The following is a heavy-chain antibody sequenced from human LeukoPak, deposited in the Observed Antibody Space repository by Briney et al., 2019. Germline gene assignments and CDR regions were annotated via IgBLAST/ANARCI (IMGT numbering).Heavy chain of an antibody. CDR3: ARDSRIYVADYYDSSGHDY. CDR1: GFTFDDYG. V-gene: IGHV3-20*04. D-gene: IGHD3-22*01. CDR2: INWNGGST. Sequence: GGFLRLSCAASGFTFDDYGMSWVRQAPGKGLEWVSGINWNGGSTGYADSVKGRFTISRDNAKNSLYLQMNSLRAEDTALYYCARDSRIYVADYYDSSGHDYWGQGTLVTVSS. J-gene: IGHJ4*02.